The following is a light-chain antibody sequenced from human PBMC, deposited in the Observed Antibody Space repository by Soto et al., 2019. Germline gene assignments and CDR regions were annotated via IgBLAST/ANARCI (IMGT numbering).Light chain of an antibody. J-gene: IGKJ1*01. CDR3: QEYNNYWT. V-gene: IGKV1-5*01. CDR2: TAS. Sequence: DIQMTQSPSPLSASVGDTVTITCRASQTISRWLAWYQQKPGKAPRILIYTASTLESGVPSRFSASGSGTEFTLTISSLQPDDVATYYCQEYNNYWTLGQGTKVDIK. CDR1: QTISRW.